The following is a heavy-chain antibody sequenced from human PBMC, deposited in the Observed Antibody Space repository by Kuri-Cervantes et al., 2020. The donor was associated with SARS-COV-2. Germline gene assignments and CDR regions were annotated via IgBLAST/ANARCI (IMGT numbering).Heavy chain of an antibody. CDR1: GGSISSYY. J-gene: IGHJ4*02. Sequence: GSLRLSCPVSGGSISSYYWSWIRQPPGKGLEWIGYIYYSGSTNYNPSLKSRVTISVDTSKNQFYLKLSSVTAADTAVYYCARLLTFGEDDYWGQGTLVTVSS. CDR2: IYYSGST. V-gene: IGHV4-59*08. CDR3: ARLLTFGEDDY. D-gene: IGHD3-10*01.